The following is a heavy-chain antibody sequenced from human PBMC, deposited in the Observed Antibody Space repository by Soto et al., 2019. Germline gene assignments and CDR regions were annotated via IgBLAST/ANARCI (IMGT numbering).Heavy chain of an antibody. CDR1: GYAFSSYW. CDR3: ARGYCTATICDPWFDP. D-gene: IGHD2-8*02. Sequence: GESLKISCQVSGYAFSSYWIAWVRQMPGKGLEWMGIIYPGDSDTRYSPSFQGQVTISVDKSITTAYLQWSSLKASDTAMYYCARGYCTATICDPWFDPWGQGTLVTVSS. V-gene: IGHV5-51*01. J-gene: IGHJ5*02. CDR2: IYPGDSDT.